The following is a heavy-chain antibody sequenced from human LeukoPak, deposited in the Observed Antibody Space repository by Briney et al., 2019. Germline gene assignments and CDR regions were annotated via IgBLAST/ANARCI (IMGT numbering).Heavy chain of an antibody. D-gene: IGHD5-12*01. Sequence: GGSLRLSCTASGFTFSRSWMNWIRQAPGKGLEWVANIDPDGDGMRFVDSVKGRFTMSRDNAQSSLHLQMNSLRVEDTAFYYCAAWTDRGYSYWGQGVLVTVSS. CDR3: AAWTDRGYSY. V-gene: IGHV3-7*01. CDR2: IDPDGDGM. J-gene: IGHJ4*02. CDR1: GFTFSRSW.